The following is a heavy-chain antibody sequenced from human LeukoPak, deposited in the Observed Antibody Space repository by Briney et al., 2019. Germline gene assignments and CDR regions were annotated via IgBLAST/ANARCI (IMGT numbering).Heavy chain of an antibody. CDR1: GFTFSSYS. V-gene: IGHV3-21*01. CDR2: ISSSSSYT. D-gene: IGHD6-13*01. J-gene: IGHJ4*02. CDR3: ARVGSGSRAAAGIPRSLLFDY. Sequence: GGSLRLSCAASGFTFSSYSMNWVRQAPGKGLEWVSSISSSSSYTYYADSVKGRFTISRDNAKNSLYLQMNSLRAEDTAVYYCARVGSGSRAAAGIPRSLLFDYWGQGTLVTVSS.